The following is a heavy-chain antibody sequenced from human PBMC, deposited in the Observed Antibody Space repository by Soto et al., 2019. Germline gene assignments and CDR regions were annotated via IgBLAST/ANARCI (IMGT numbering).Heavy chain of an antibody. CDR2: IYYSGST. Sequence: SETLSLTCTVSGGSISSSSYYWGWIRQPPGKGLEWIGSIYYSGSTYYNPSLKSRVTISVDTSKNQFSLKLSSVTAADTAVYYCSLWFGELSLFDYWGQGTLVTVSS. CDR1: GGSISSSSYY. CDR3: SLWFGELSLFDY. D-gene: IGHD3-10*01. V-gene: IGHV4-39*01. J-gene: IGHJ4*02.